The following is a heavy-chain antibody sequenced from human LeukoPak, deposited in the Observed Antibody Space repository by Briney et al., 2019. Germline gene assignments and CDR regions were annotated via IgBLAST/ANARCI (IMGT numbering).Heavy chain of an antibody. D-gene: IGHD3-10*01. J-gene: IGHJ3*02. Sequence: GGSLRLSCAASGFTVSSTDMSWVRQAPGKGLEWVSAVYSGGSTFYADSVKGRFTISRDNAKNSLYLQMNSLRAEDTALYYCAKGLASWVQSDAFDIWGQGTMVTVSS. V-gene: IGHV3-53*05. CDR2: VYSGGST. CDR3: AKGLASWVQSDAFDI. CDR1: GFTVSSTD.